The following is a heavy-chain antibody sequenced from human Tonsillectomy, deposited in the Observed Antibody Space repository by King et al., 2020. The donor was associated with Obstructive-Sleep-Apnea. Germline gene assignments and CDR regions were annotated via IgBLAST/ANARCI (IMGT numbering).Heavy chain of an antibody. CDR1: GFTFSDYT. CDR3: AGGTDLDS. Sequence: VQLVESGGDLVQPGGSLRLSCAASGFTFSDYTMNWVRQAPGKGLEWFSYISGSSYTIFYADSVEGRFTISRDNAKNSLYLQMNSLRGEDTAVYYCAGGTDLDSWGQGTLVTVSS. CDR2: ISGSSYTI. V-gene: IGHV3-48*04. D-gene: IGHD3/OR15-3a*01. J-gene: IGHJ4*02.